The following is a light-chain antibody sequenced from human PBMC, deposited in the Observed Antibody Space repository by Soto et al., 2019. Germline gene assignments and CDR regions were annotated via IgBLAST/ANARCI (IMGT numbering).Light chain of an antibody. CDR2: DDN. CDR1: SSNIGGNS. J-gene: IGLJ1*01. Sequence: QSVLTQPPSVSAAPGQKVTISCSGSSSNIGGNSVSWYQQLPGTAPKLLIYDDNKRPSGIPDRFSGSKSGTSATLGITGFQTGDEADYYCGSWDSSLSAYVLGTGTKVNVL. V-gene: IGLV1-51*01. CDR3: GSWDSSLSAYV.